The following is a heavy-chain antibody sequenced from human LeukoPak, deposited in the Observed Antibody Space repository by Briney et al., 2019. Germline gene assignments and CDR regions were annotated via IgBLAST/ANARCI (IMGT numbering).Heavy chain of an antibody. CDR1: GYTFTSYG. CDR3: ARGEYSSGWYPGGYYYYYLDV. V-gene: IGHV1-18*01. D-gene: IGHD6-19*01. Sequence: ASVKVSCKASGYTFTSYGISWVRQAPGQGLEWMGWISAYNGNTNYAQEVQGKVTMTTDTSTGTAYMELRSLRSDDTAVYYCARGEYSSGWYPGGYYYYYLDVWGKGTTVTVSS. CDR2: ISAYNGNT. J-gene: IGHJ6*03.